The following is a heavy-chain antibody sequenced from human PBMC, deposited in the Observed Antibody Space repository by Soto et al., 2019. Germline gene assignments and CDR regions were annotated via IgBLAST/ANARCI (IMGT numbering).Heavy chain of an antibody. D-gene: IGHD3-3*01. J-gene: IGHJ6*02. V-gene: IGHV4-31*11. CDR2: IYSSGST. CDR1: GGSISSGAYY. Sequence: QVQLQESGPGLVKPSQTLSLTCAVSGGSISSGAYYWSWIRQHPGKGLEWIGYIYSSGSTYYNPSLEIRVTISVDTSKNQFSLKLSSVTAADTAVYYCARAATPSSIFGVVTWDVWGQGTTVTVSS. CDR3: ARAATPSSIFGVVTWDV.